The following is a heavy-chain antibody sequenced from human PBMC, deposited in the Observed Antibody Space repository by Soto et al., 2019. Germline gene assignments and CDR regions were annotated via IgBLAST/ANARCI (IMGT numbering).Heavy chain of an antibody. CDR1: GFTFTSSA. D-gene: IGHD6-6*01. Sequence: SVKVSCKASGFTFTSSAVQWVRQARGQRLEWIGWIVVGSGNTNYAQKFQERVTITRDMSTSTAYMELSSLRSEDTAVYYCAAGPIAARPPYYYYYGMDVWGQGTTVTVSS. CDR3: AAGPIAARPPYYYYYGMDV. J-gene: IGHJ6*02. V-gene: IGHV1-58*01. CDR2: IVVGSGNT.